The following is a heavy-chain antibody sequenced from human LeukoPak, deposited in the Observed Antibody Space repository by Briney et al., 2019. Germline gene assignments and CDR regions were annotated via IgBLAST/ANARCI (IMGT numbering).Heavy chain of an antibody. V-gene: IGHV3-23*01. J-gene: IGHJ5*02. CDR2: IYGSDDKT. Sequence: GGSLRLSCVASGFTSSNYAMSWVRQAPGKGLELVSGIYGSDDKTVYGDAVKGRFTISRDNSKNTLYLQMNSLRADDTAVYYCAKTQGYYDAWGQGALVTVSS. D-gene: IGHD2-15*01. CDR1: GFTSSNYA. CDR3: AKTQGYYDA.